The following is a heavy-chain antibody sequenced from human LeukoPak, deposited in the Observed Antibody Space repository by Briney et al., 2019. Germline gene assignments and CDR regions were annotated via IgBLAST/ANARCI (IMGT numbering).Heavy chain of an antibody. V-gene: IGHV3-7*01. Sequence: GGSLRLSCAPSGLTFSGYWMSWVRQAPGKGLEWVANIKPDGSERYYVDSVKGRFTISRDNAKNSLYLQMNSLRVEDTAVYYCASGNWNDRAFDIWGQGTMVTVSS. J-gene: IGHJ3*02. CDR1: GLTFSGYW. CDR3: ASGNWNDRAFDI. CDR2: IKPDGSER. D-gene: IGHD1-20*01.